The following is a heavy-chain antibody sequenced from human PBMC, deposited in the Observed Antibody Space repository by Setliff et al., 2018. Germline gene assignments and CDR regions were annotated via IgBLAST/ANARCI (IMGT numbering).Heavy chain of an antibody. CDR3: VREGADSRSSTDYRYYMDV. CDR1: GGTFRSYG. Sequence: SVKVSCKASGGTFRSYGISWVRQAPGQVREWMGGTIPSFGSTNYAQKFQGRVTIITDESTSTAYMQLSSLGSEDTAVYYCVREGADSRSSTDYRYYMDVWGKGTTVTVSS. V-gene: IGHV1-69*05. J-gene: IGHJ6*03. D-gene: IGHD3-22*01. CDR2: TIPSFGST.